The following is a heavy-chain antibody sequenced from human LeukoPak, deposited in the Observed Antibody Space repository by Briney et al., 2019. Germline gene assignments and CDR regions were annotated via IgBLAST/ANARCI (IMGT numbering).Heavy chain of an antibody. J-gene: IGHJ4*02. Sequence: GGSLRLSCAASGFNFDGYGMNWVRQARGKGLEWVAGLNRYGDKTGYADSVKGRFTISRDNAKSSLYLQMNSLRAEDTALYFCAREGHIVAVASLDYWGPGTLVTVSS. CDR1: GFNFDGYG. CDR3: AREGHIVAVASLDY. D-gene: IGHD2-15*01. CDR2: LNRYGDKT. V-gene: IGHV3-20*04.